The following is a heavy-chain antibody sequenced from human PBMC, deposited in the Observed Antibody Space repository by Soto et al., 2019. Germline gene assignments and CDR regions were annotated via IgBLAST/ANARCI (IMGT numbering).Heavy chain of an antibody. CDR3: ARKGPAPYYYYGMDV. V-gene: IGHV1-18*01. CDR2: ISGYNGNT. CDR1: GYSFTTYG. J-gene: IGHJ6*02. Sequence: QVQLVQSRGEVKKPGASVKVSCKTSGYSFTTYGISWVRQAPGQGLEWMGWISGYNGNTNYAQKLKGRLTMTTDTSTSRAYMELRSLTSADTAVYYCARKGPAPYYYYGMDVWGQGSTVTVSS.